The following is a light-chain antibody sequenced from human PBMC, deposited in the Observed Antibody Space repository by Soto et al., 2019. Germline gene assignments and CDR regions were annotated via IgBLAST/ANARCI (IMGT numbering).Light chain of an antibody. J-gene: IGLJ2*01. CDR1: SSNIGAGYD. V-gene: IGLV1-40*01. CDR2: GNS. CDR3: QSYDSSLSGYVV. Sequence: QPVLTQPPSVSGAPGQRVTISCTGSSSNIGAGYDVHWYQQLPGTAPKLLIYGNSNRPSGVPDRFSGSKSGTSASLAITGLQAEGEADYYCQSYDSSLSGYVVFGGGTKLTVL.